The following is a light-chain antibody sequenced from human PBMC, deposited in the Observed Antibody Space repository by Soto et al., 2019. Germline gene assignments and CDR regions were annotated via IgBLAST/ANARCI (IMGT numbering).Light chain of an antibody. J-gene: IGLJ2*01. CDR3: AAWDDSLSGVV. V-gene: IGLV1-47*01. Sequence: QAVVAQPPSASGTPGQRVTISCSGSSSNIGSNYVYWYQQLPGTAPKLLIHRNNHRPSGVPDRFSGSKSGTSVSLAISGLRSEDEADYYCAAWDDSLSGVVFGGGTKLTVL. CDR2: RNN. CDR1: SSNIGSNY.